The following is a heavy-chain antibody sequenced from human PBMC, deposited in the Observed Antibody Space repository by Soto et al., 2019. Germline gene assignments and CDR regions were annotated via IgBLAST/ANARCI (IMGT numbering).Heavy chain of an antibody. D-gene: IGHD6-19*01. J-gene: IGHJ6*02. Sequence: SVKVSWKASGGTFSSYAISWVRQAPGQGLEWMGGIIPIFGTANNAQKFQGRVTITADESTSTAYMELSSLRSEDTAVYYCARDATGYSSGHYYHYYGMDVWG. CDR1: GGTFSSYA. V-gene: IGHV1-69*13. CDR2: IIPIFGTA. CDR3: ARDATGYSSGHYYHYYGMDV.